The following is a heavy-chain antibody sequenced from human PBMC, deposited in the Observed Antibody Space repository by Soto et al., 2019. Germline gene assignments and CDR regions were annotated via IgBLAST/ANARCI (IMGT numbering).Heavy chain of an antibody. D-gene: IGHD2-15*01. CDR1: GFTFSSYG. CDR2: IWYDGSNK. CDR3: ARDGEEAGYCSGGSCYYYGMDV. V-gene: IGHV3-33*01. Sequence: PGGSLRLSCAASGFTFSSYGMHWVRQAPGKGLEWVAVIWYDGSNKYYADSVKGRFTISRDNSKNTLYLQMNSLRAEDTAVYYCARDGEEAGYCSGGSCYYYGMDVWGQGTTVTVSS. J-gene: IGHJ6*02.